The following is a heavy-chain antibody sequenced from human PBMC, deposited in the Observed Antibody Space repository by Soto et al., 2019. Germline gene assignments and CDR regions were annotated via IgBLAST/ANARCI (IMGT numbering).Heavy chain of an antibody. D-gene: IGHD5-12*01. CDR2: ISWNSGSI. V-gene: IGHV3-9*01. CDR3: AKDLRGYDPPSFDY. CDR1: GFTFDDYA. Sequence: GGSLRLSCAASGFTFDDYAMHWVRQAPGKGLEWVSGISWNSGSIGYADSVKGRFTISRDNAKNSLYLQMNSLRAEDTALYYCAKDLRGYDPPSFDYWGQGTLVTVSS. J-gene: IGHJ4*02.